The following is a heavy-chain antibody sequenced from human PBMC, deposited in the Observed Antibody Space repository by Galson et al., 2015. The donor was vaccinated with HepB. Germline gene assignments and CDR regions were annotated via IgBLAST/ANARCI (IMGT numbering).Heavy chain of an antibody. CDR1: GYTFTTYA. Sequence: SVKVSCKASGYTFTTYAVHWVRQAPGQRLEWMGWIHGGNGNTRYSQKFQGRVTITRDTSASTAYMELSSLRSEDTAVYYCARERGLDVWGQGTTVTVS. CDR2: IHGGNGNT. CDR3: ARERGLDV. J-gene: IGHJ6*02. V-gene: IGHV1-3*01.